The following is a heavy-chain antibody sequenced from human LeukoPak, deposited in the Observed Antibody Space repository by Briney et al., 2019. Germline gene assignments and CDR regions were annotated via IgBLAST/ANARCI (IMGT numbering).Heavy chain of an antibody. Sequence: ASVKVSCKASGYTFTSYGISWVRQAPGQGLEWMGWISTYNGNTNYAQKLQGRVTMTTDTSTSTAYMELRSLRSDDTAVYYCARDGGITMVRFPYDYWGQGTLVTVSS. J-gene: IGHJ4*02. V-gene: IGHV1-18*01. D-gene: IGHD3-10*01. CDR2: ISTYNGNT. CDR3: ARDGGITMVRFPYDY. CDR1: GYTFTSYG.